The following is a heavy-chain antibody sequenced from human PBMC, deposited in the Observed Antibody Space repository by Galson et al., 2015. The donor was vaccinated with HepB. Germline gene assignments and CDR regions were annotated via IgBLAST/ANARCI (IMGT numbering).Heavy chain of an antibody. V-gene: IGHV3-33*01. CDR2: IWHDGSDK. D-gene: IGHD3-22*01. J-gene: IGHJ3*02. Sequence: SLRLSCAASGFTFSSYGMHWVRQAPGKGLEWVAVIWHDGSDKYYTDSVKGRFTISRDNSKNKLYMQMNSLRAEQAAVYYCARQRDSSGYYRGTFDIWGLGTMVTVSS. CDR1: GFTFSSYG. CDR3: ARQRDSSGYYRGTFDI.